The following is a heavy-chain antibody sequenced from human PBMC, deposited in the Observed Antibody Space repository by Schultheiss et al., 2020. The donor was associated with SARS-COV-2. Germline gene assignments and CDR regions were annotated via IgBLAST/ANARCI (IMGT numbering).Heavy chain of an antibody. CDR3: ALHSQEQWPNIFDY. J-gene: IGHJ4*02. CDR2: INTDGSRT. D-gene: IGHD6-19*01. Sequence: GGSLRLSCAASGFTFSSYWMHWVRQAPGKGLVWVSRINTDGSRTTYADSVKGRFTISRDNAKNTLYLQMNSLRAEDTAVYYCALHSQEQWPNIFDYWGQGTLVTVSS. CDR1: GFTFSSYW. V-gene: IGHV3-74*01.